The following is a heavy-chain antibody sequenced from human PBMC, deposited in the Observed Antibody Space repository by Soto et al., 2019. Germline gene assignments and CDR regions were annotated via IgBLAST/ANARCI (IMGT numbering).Heavy chain of an antibody. CDR2: INPNTGGT. CDR3: ARERYNVRTDGMDV. D-gene: IGHD1-1*01. Sequence: SSVKVSCKASGFSLTGYYFHWIRAAPGQGLEWLGWINPNTGGTTYAQKFQARVTLTWDTSINTAYMELSSLRPDDTAMYYCARERYNVRTDGMDVLGPGTWVTVSS. V-gene: IGHV1-2*02. J-gene: IGHJ6*02. CDR1: GFSLTGYY.